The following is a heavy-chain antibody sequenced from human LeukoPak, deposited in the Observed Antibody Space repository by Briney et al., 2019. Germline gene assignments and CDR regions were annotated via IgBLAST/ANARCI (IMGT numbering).Heavy chain of an antibody. CDR3: ARVPGYYGFWSGYPLLN. CDR1: GGSFSGYY. D-gene: IGHD3-3*01. CDR2: INHSGST. Sequence: SETLSLTCAVYGGSFSGYYWSWIRQPPGKGLEWIGEINHSGSTNYNPSLKSRVTISVDTSKNQFSLKLSSVTAADTAVYYCARVPGYYGFWSGYPLLNWGQGTLVTVSS. J-gene: IGHJ4*02. V-gene: IGHV4-34*01.